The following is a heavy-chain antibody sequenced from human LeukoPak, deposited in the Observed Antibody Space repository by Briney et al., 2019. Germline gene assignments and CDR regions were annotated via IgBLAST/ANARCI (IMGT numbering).Heavy chain of an antibody. Sequence: PGGSLRLSCAASGFTFSSYAMSWVRQAPGKGLEWVSAISGSGGSTYYADSMKGRFTISRDNSKNTLYLQMNSLRAEDTAVYYCAKAPREPSRNYYFDYWGQGTLVTVSS. CDR3: AKAPREPSRNYYFDY. CDR2: ISGSGGST. V-gene: IGHV3-23*01. J-gene: IGHJ4*02. CDR1: GFTFSSYA. D-gene: IGHD1-26*01.